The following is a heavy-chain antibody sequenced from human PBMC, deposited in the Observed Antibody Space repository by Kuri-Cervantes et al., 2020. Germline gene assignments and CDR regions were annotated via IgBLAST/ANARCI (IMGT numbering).Heavy chain of an antibody. Sequence: SGPTLVKPTQTLTLTCTFSGFSLSTHGMCVSWVRQPPGKALEWLALIDWDDTKYYRTSLKTRLTISKDTSKNQVVLTMTNMDPVDTATYYCARTDDYGDYPGAFDIWGQGTMVTVSS. CDR1: GFSLSTHGMC. V-gene: IGHV2-70*20. J-gene: IGHJ3*02. CDR2: IDWDDTK. CDR3: ARTDDYGDYPGAFDI. D-gene: IGHD4-17*01.